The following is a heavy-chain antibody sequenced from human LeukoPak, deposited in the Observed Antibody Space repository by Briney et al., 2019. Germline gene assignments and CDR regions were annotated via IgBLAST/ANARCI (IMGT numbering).Heavy chain of an antibody. J-gene: IGHJ5*02. D-gene: IGHD1-26*01. CDR2: ISYDGSNK. Sequence: PGRSLRLSCAASGFTFSSYAMHWVRQAPGKGLEWVAVISYDGSNKYYADSVKGRFTISRDNSKNTLYLQMNSLRAEDTAVYYCARFIPSSGSYDPWGQGTLVTVSS. V-gene: IGHV3-30-3*01. CDR1: GFTFSSYA. CDR3: ARFIPSSGSYDP.